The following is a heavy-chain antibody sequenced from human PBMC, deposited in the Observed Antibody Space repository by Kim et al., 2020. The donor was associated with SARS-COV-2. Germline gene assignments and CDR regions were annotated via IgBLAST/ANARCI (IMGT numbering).Heavy chain of an antibody. CDR1: GFTFSSYA. CDR3: ARDPDYYGSGRGNWFDP. CDR2: ISYDGSNK. Sequence: GGSLRLSCAASGFTFSSYAMHWVRQAPGKGLEWVAVISYDGSNKYYADSVKGRFTISRDNSKNTLYLQMNSLRAEDTAVYYCARDPDYYGSGRGNWFDPRGQGTLVTVSS. D-gene: IGHD3-10*01. J-gene: IGHJ5*02. V-gene: IGHV3-30*04.